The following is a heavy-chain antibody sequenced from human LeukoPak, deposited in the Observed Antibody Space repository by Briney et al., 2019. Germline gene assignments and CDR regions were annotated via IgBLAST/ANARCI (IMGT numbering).Heavy chain of an antibody. CDR2: ISGSGGST. CDR1: GFTFSSYA. J-gene: IGHJ4*02. V-gene: IGHV3-64D*09. D-gene: IGHD3-22*01. CDR3: ARVRPYYDTSGYGGIIGYFDY. Sequence: GGSLRLSCAASGFTFSSYAMHWVRQAPGKGLEYVSAISGSGGSTYYADSVKGRFTIPRDNSKNTLYLQMSSLRAEDTAVYYCARVRPYYDTSGYGGIIGYFDYWGQGTLVTVSS.